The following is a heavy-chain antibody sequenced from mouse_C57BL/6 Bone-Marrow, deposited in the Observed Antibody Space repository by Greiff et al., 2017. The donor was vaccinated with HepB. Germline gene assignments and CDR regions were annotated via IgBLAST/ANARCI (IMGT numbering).Heavy chain of an antibody. CDR2: FYPGSGSI. V-gene: IGHV1-62-2*01. Sequence: LQESGAELVKPGASVKLSCKASGYTFTEYTIHWVKQRSGQGLEWIGWFYPGSGSIKYNEKFKDKATLTADKSSSTVYMELSRLTSEDSAVYFCARHEGADSNPYYFDYWGQGTTLTVSS. CDR3: ARHEGADSNPYYFDY. CDR1: GYTFTEYT. D-gene: IGHD2-5*01. J-gene: IGHJ2*01.